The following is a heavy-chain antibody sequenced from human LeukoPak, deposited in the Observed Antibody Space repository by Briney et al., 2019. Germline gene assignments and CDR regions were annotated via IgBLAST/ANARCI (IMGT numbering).Heavy chain of an antibody. V-gene: IGHV1-69*13. CDR3: AIEYYYDSRYY. J-gene: IGHJ4*02. D-gene: IGHD3-22*01. CDR2: IIPIFGTA. CDR1: GGTFSSYA. Sequence: ASVKVSCKASGGTFSSYAISWVRQAPGQGLEWMEGIIPIFGTANYAQKFQGRVTITADESTSTAYMELSSLRSEDTAVYYCAIEYYYDSRYYWGQGTLVTVSS.